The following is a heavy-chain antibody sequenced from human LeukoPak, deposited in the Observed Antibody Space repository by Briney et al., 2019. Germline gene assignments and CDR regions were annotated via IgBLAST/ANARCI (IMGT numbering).Heavy chain of an antibody. CDR1: GFTFSSYW. V-gene: IGHV3-7*01. CDR2: IKQDGSEK. D-gene: IGHD6-19*01. Sequence: LPGGSLRLSCAASGFTFSSYWMSWVRQAPGKGLEWVANIKQDGSEKYYVDSVKGRFTISRDNAKNSLCLQMNSLRAEDTAVYYCARIKVRQWLAYYFDYWGQGTLVTVSS. J-gene: IGHJ4*02. CDR3: ARIKVRQWLAYYFDY.